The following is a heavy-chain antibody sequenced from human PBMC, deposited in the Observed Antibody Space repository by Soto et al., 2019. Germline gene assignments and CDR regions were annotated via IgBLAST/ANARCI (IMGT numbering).Heavy chain of an antibody. Sequence: QVQLVQSGAEVKKPGSSVKVSCKASGGTFSSYAISWVRQAPGQGLEWMGGIIPIFGTANYAQKFQGRVTITADETTGKGSLGLGSLGSGDTAVYFLAGGGAIFGVVIYYYYGMDVWGQGTTVTVSS. CDR3: AGGGAIFGVVIYYYYGMDV. D-gene: IGHD3-3*01. CDR1: GGTFSSYA. V-gene: IGHV1-69*12. J-gene: IGHJ6*02. CDR2: IIPIFGTA.